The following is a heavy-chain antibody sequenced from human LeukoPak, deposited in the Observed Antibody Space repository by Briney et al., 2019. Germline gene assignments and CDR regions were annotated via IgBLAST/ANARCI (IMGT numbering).Heavy chain of an antibody. D-gene: IGHD3-9*01. J-gene: IGHJ4*02. CDR2: ISSSSSTI. CDR3: ARDQSGYDILTGYYQGGNDY. V-gene: IGHV3-48*01. Sequence: GGPLRLSCAASGFTFSSYSMNWVRQAPGKGLEWVSYISSSSSTIYYADSVKGRFTISRDNAKNSLYLQMNSLRAEDTAVYYCARDQSGYDILTGYYQGGNDYWGQGTLVTVSS. CDR1: GFTFSSYS.